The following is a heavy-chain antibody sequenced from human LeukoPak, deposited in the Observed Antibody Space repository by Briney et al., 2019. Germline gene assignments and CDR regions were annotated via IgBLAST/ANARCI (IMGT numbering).Heavy chain of an antibody. CDR2: ISGSGGST. CDR3: AKVYLHSSGWYVAPAYYYYMDV. Sequence: GGSLRLSCAASGFTFSSYGMSWVRQAPGKGLEWVSAISGSGGSTYYADSVKGRFTISRDNSKNTLYLQMNSLRAEDTAVYYCAKVYLHSSGWYVAPAYYYYMDVWGKGTTVTISS. J-gene: IGHJ6*03. CDR1: GFTFSSYG. D-gene: IGHD6-19*01. V-gene: IGHV3-23*01.